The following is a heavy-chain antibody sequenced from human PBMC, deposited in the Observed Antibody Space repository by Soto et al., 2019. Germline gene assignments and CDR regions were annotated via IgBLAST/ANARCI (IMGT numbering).Heavy chain of an antibody. CDR3: ARDSSGYFDY. Sequence: QVQLQESGPGLVKPSETLSLTCTVSGGSISSYYWSWIRQPPGKGLEWIGYIYYSGSTNYNPSLKSRVTISVDTSKNQFSLKLSSVTAADTVVYYCARDSSGYFDYWGQGTLVTVSS. D-gene: IGHD3-22*01. CDR1: GGSISSYY. J-gene: IGHJ4*02. V-gene: IGHV4-59*01. CDR2: IYYSGST.